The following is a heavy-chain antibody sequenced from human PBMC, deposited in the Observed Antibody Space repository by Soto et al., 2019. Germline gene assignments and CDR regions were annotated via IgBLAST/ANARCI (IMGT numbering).Heavy chain of an antibody. Sequence: EVQLVESGGGLVQPGRSLRLSCAASGFTFDDYAMHWVRQAPGKGLEWVSGISWNSGSIGYADSVKGRFTISRDNAKNSLYLLMNSLRAEDTALYYCAKAPLTGDRYYFDYWGQGTLVTVSS. CDR3: AKAPLTGDRYYFDY. D-gene: IGHD7-27*01. CDR1: GFTFDDYA. V-gene: IGHV3-9*01. CDR2: ISWNSGSI. J-gene: IGHJ4*02.